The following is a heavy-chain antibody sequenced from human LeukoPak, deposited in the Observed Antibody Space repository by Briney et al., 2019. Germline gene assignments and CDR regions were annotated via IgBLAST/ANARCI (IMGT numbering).Heavy chain of an antibody. J-gene: IGHJ4*01. CDR2: IYSSGSA. CDR3: ARHRDYYDT. CDR1: GASINNNF. D-gene: IGHD3-16*01. Sequence: PSETLSLTCTVSGASINNNFWTWIRQPPGKGLEWIGYIYSSGSANYNPSLKSRVIISGDTSKNQISLNLTSVTAADTAVYFCARHRDYYDTWGHGPLAIVSA. V-gene: IGHV4-59*08.